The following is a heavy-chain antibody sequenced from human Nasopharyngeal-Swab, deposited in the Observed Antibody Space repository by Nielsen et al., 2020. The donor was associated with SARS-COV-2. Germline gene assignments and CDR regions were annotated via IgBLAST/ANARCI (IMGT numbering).Heavy chain of an antibody. CDR2: ISSSSSYI. Sequence: GGSLRLSCAASGFTFNNYNFNWVRQAPGKGLEWVSSISSSSSYIYYADSVKGGFTISRDNAKNSLYLQMNSLRAEDTAVYYCARDGLDYDFWSTYFMDVWGQGTTVTVSS. D-gene: IGHD3-3*01. V-gene: IGHV3-21*01. J-gene: IGHJ6*02. CDR1: GFTFNNYN. CDR3: ARDGLDYDFWSTYFMDV.